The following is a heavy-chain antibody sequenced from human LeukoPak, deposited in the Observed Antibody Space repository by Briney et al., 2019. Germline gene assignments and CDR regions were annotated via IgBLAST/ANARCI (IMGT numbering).Heavy chain of an antibody. V-gene: IGHV3-23*01. CDR2: ISDSGDST. J-gene: IGHJ4*02. Sequence: QPGGSLRLSCAASGFTFNSYAMSWVRQAPGKGLEWVSAISDSGDSTYYADSVKGRFTISRDNSKNTLYLQMNSLRAEDTAVYYCGSGHYYDSGGYYYDYWGQGTLVTVSS. CDR3: GSGHYYDSGGYYYDY. D-gene: IGHD3-22*01. CDR1: GFTFNSYA.